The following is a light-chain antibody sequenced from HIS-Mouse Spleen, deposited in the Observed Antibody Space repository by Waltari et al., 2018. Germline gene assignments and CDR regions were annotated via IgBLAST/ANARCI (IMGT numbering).Light chain of an antibody. V-gene: IGLV1-51*01. Sequence: QSVLTQPPSVSAAPGQKVTISCSGSSSNIGNNYVSWYQQLPGTAPKLLIYDNNKRPAGRPDRFSGSKSGTSATLGITGLQTGDEADYYCGTWDSSLSAWVFGGGTKLTVL. J-gene: IGLJ3*02. CDR2: DNN. CDR1: SSNIGNNY. CDR3: GTWDSSLSAWV.